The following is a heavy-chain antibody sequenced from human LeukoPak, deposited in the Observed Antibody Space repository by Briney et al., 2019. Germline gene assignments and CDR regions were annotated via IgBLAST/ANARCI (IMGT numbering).Heavy chain of an antibody. J-gene: IGHJ4*02. CDR3: ARGLPGIAAAGIDY. CDR2: IWYDGSNK. D-gene: IGHD6-13*01. CDR1: GFTFSSYG. V-gene: IGHV3-33*01. Sequence: PGRSLRLSCAASGFTFSSYGMHWVRQAPGKGLEWVAVIWYDGSNKYYADSVKGRFTISRDNSKNTLYLQMNSLRAEDTAVYYCARGLPGIAAAGIDYWGQGALVTVSS.